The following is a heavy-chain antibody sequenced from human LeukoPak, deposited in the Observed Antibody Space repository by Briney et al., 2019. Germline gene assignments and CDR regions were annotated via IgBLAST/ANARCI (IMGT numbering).Heavy chain of an antibody. CDR3: ARAGYSGYPPQDDAFDI. CDR2: INPNSGGT. CDR1: GYTFTGYY. V-gene: IGHV1-2*02. D-gene: IGHD5-12*01. J-gene: IGHJ3*02. Sequence: ASVKVSCKASGYTFTGYYMHWVRQAPGQGLEWMGWINPNSGGTNYAQKFQGRVTMTRDTSISTAYMELSRLRSGDTAVYYCARAGYSGYPPQDDAFDIWGQGTMVTVSS.